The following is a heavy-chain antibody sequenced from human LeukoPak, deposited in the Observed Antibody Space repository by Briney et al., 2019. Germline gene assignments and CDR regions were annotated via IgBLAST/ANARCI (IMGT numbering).Heavy chain of an antibody. D-gene: IGHD2-15*01. Sequence: SETLSLTCSVSGGSIGSNYWSWIRQPPGKGLEWIGEINHSGSTNYNPSLKSRVTISVDTSKNQFSLKLSSVTAADTAVYYCARGANFYYYGMDVWGQGTTVTVSS. CDR3: ARGANFYYYGMDV. CDR1: GGSIGSNY. V-gene: IGHV4-34*01. J-gene: IGHJ6*02. CDR2: INHSGST.